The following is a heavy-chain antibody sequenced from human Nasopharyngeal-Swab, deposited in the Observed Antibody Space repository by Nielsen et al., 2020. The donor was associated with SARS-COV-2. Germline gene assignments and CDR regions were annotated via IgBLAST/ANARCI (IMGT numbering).Heavy chain of an antibody. J-gene: IGHJ6*02. CDR3: AKGGYSGYDPLGMDV. CDR2: ISYDGSNK. D-gene: IGHD5-12*01. V-gene: IGHV3-30*18. Sequence: VRQAPGKGLEWVAVISYDGSNKYYAGSVKGRFTISRDNSKNTLYLQMNSLRAEDTAVYCCAKGGYSGYDPLGMDVWGQGTTVTVSS.